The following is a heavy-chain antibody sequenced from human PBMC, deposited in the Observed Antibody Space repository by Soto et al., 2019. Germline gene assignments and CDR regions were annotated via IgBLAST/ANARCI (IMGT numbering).Heavy chain of an antibody. CDR2: ISAYNGNT. J-gene: IGHJ6*02. V-gene: IGHV1-18*01. CDR3: ARDGRGDSYYYYYGMDV. D-gene: IGHD3-10*01. Sequence: QVQLVQSGAEVKKPGASVKVSCEASGYTFTSYGISWVRQAPGQGLEWMGWISAYNGNTNYAQKLQGRVTMTTDTSTSTAYMELRSLRSDDTAVYYCARDGRGDSYYYYYGMDVWGQGTTVTVSS. CDR1: GYTFTSYG.